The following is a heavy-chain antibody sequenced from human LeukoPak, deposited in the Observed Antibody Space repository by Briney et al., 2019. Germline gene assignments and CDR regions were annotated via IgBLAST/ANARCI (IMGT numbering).Heavy chain of an antibody. V-gene: IGHV3-30*02. CDR1: GFTFSTYG. J-gene: IGHJ4*02. CDR2: IRYDGINK. CDR3: AKVYPAAQTPDY. Sequence: GGSLRLSCAASGFTFSTYGMYWVRQAPAKGLEWVAFIRYDGINKYYADSVKGRFTISRDNSKNTLYLQMNSLRAEDTAVYYCAKVYPAAQTPDYWGQGTLVTVSS. D-gene: IGHD6-13*01.